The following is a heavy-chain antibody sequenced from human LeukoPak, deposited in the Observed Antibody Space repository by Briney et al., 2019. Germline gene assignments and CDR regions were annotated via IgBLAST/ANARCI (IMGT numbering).Heavy chain of an antibody. CDR1: GFTFSSYA. J-gene: IGHJ6*03. V-gene: IGHV3-30*04. CDR2: ISYDGSNK. CDR3: ARAYGSGSYPTYYYYYMDV. D-gene: IGHD3-10*01. Sequence: GGSLRLSCAASGFTFSSYAMHWVRQAPGKGLEWVAVISYDGSNKYYADSVKGRFTISRDNSKNTLYLQMNSLRAEDTAVYYCARAYGSGSYPTYYYYYMDVWGKGTTVTVSS.